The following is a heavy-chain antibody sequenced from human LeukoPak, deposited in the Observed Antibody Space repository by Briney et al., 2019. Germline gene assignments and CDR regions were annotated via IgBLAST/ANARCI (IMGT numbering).Heavy chain of an antibody. J-gene: IGHJ4*02. CDR3: ASPRTPNMGNGGAIDY. V-gene: IGHV4-30-2*05. D-gene: IGHD4-23*01. CDR1: GGSISSGGYS. Sequence: SQTLSLTCAVSGGSISSGGYSWSWIRQPPGKGLEWIGYIYHSGSTYYNPSLKSRVTISVDTSKNQFSLKLSSVTAADTAVYYCASPRTPNMGNGGAIDYWGQGTLVTVSS. CDR2: IYHSGST.